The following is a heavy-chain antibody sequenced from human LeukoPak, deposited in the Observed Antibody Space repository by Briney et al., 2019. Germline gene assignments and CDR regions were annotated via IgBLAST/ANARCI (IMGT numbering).Heavy chain of an antibody. Sequence: SSETLSLTCTVSGGSISSGSYYWSWIRQPPGKGLEWIAYIYYSGSTNYNPSLKSRVTISVDTSKNQFSLKLSSVTAADTAVYYCARRYGSGSSGTFDYWGQGTLVTVSS. D-gene: IGHD3-10*01. CDR3: ARRYGSGSSGTFDY. CDR1: GGSISSGSYY. J-gene: IGHJ4*02. CDR2: IYYSGST. V-gene: IGHV4-61*01.